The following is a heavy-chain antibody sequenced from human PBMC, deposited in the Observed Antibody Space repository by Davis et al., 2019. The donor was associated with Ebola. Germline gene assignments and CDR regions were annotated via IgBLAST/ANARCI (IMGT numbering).Heavy chain of an antibody. V-gene: IGHV5-51*01. CDR2: IYPGDSDT. CDR3: ARLSAGTAYLSYYYYGMDV. Sequence: GGSLRLSCKGSGYSFSHYWIGWVRQMPGKGLAWMGIIYPGDSDTRYSPSFQGQVTISADKSISTAYLQWSSLKASDTAMYYCARLSAGTAYLSYYYYGMDVWGQGTTVTVSS. CDR1: GYSFSHYW. D-gene: IGHD6-19*01. J-gene: IGHJ6*02.